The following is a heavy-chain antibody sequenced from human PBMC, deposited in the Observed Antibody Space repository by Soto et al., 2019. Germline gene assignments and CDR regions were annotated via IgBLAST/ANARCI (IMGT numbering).Heavy chain of an antibody. V-gene: IGHV1-18*01. D-gene: IGHD3-9*01. CDR2: ISGYNGNT. J-gene: IGHJ4*02. CDR3: ARSDQYFDWLPQSPYYFDY. CDR1: GYTFTSYG. Sequence: ASVKVSCKASGYTFTSYGISWVRQAPGQGLERMGWISGYNGNTKYAQKLQGRVTMTTDTSTSTAYMELRSLRSDDTAVYYCARSDQYFDWLPQSPYYFDYWGQGTLVTVS.